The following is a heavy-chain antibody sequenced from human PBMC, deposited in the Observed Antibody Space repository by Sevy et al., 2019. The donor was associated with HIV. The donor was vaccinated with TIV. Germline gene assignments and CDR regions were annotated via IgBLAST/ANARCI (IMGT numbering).Heavy chain of an antibody. Sequence: GGSLRLSCAASGFTFSSYGMHWVRQAPGKGLEWVAVIWYDGSNKYYADSVKGRFTSSRDNSKNTLYLQMNSLRAEDTAVYYCARDLAAVGGFCSGGSCYWLEMDYWGQGTLVTVSS. J-gene: IGHJ4*02. D-gene: IGHD2-15*01. CDR1: GFTFSSYG. CDR3: ARDLAAVGGFCSGGSCYWLEMDY. CDR2: IWYDGSNK. V-gene: IGHV3-33*01.